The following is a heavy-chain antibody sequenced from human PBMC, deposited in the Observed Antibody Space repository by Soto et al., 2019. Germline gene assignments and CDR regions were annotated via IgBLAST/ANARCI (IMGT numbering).Heavy chain of an antibody. CDR3: ARVGLAAIFDY. D-gene: IGHD2-8*02. J-gene: IGHJ4*02. Sequence: GGSLRLSCAASGFTFSSYWMSWVRQAPGKGLEWVANIKQDGSEKYYVDSVKGRFTISRDNAKNPLYLQMNSLRAEDTAVYYCARVGLAAIFDYWGQGTLVTVSS. V-gene: IGHV3-7*01. CDR1: GFTFSSYW. CDR2: IKQDGSEK.